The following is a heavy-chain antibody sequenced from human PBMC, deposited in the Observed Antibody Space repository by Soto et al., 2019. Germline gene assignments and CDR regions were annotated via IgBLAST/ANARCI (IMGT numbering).Heavy chain of an antibody. Sequence: QVQLVQSGAEVKKPGSSVKVSCKASGGTFSNYALSWVRQAPGQGLEWMGDIIPIFGTTNNAQRFQGRVPITADDARSSAYRELRSLRTEDTAVYYWACRGERYYYDTSGYGWGQGSLVTVSS. CDR2: IIPIFGTT. D-gene: IGHD3-22*01. J-gene: IGHJ1*01. V-gene: IGHV1-69*12. CDR1: GGTFSNYA. CDR3: ACRGERYYYDTSGYG.